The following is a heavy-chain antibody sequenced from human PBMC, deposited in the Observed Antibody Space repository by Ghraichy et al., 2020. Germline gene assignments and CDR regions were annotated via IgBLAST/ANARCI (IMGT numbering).Heavy chain of an antibody. D-gene: IGHD6-13*01. V-gene: IGHV3-11*06. Sequence: GGSLRLSCAASGFTFSDYYMAWIRQAPGKGLECISYISASRNYINYPDSVKGRFTVSRDNAKKSLYLQMNSLRAEDTGIYYCARVIATSGNWFDPWGPGALVTIIS. CDR2: ISASRNYI. J-gene: IGHJ5*02. CDR1: GFTFSDYY. CDR3: ARVIATSGNWFDP.